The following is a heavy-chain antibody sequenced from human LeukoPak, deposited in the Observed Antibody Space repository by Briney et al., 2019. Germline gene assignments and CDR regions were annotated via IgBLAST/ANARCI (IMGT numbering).Heavy chain of an antibody. Sequence: GGSLRLSCAASGFTFSSYSMNWVRQAPGKGLEWVSSISSSSSYIYYADSVKGRFTISRDNAKNSLYLQMNSLRAEDTAVYYCVRGAIFGVVTYFDYWGQGTLVGVSS. CDR2: ISSSSSYI. CDR3: VRGAIFGVVTYFDY. J-gene: IGHJ4*02. CDR1: GFTFSSYS. D-gene: IGHD3-3*01. V-gene: IGHV3-21*01.